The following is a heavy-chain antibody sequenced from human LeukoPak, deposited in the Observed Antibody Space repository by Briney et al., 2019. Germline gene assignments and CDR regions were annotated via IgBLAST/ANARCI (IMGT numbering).Heavy chain of an antibody. Sequence: ASVKVSCKASGYTFTGYHMHWVRQAPGQGLEWMGRINPNSGDTNYAQKFQGRVAMTRDTSISTAFMELTRLRSDDTAVYYCARDYCSSTSCLFDCWGQGTLVTVSS. V-gene: IGHV1-2*06. J-gene: IGHJ4*02. CDR2: INPNSGDT. D-gene: IGHD2-2*01. CDR1: GYTFTGYH. CDR3: ARDYCSSTSCLFDC.